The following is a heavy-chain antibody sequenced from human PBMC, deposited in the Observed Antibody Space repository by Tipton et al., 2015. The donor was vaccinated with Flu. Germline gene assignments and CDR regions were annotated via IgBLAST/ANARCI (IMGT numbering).Heavy chain of an antibody. D-gene: IGHD6-13*01. V-gene: IGHV3-33*06. J-gene: IGHJ6*02. CDR3: AKGGAAAPGVLSYYYLDV. CDR2: IWYDGSNK. Sequence: SLRLSCLASGITFRNYAMHWVRQAPGKGLEWVAVIWYDGSNKYYADSVKGRFSISRDNSKNTLSLEMSSLRPDDTAKYFCAKGGAAAPGVLSYYYLDVWGQGTAVTVSS. CDR1: GITFRNYA.